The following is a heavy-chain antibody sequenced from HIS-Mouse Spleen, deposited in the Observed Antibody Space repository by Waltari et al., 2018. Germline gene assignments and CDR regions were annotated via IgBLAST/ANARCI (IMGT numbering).Heavy chain of an antibody. D-gene: IGHD6-19*01. CDR3: ARIAEGYSSGWYAFDY. J-gene: IGHJ4*02. CDR2: IDWDDDK. Sequence: QVTLRESGPALVKPTQTLTLTCTFSGFSLSTSGMCVSWIRQPPGKALEWLARIDWDDDKNYSTSLKTRLTISKETSKNQVVLTMTNMDPVDTATYYCARIAEGYSSGWYAFDYWGQGTLVTVSS. V-gene: IGHV2-70*15. CDR1: GFSLSTSGMC.